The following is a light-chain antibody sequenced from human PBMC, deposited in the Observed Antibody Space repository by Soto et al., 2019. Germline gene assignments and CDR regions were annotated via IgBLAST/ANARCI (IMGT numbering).Light chain of an antibody. CDR2: GAS. V-gene: IGKV3-20*01. CDR3: QQYGNPPPNA. Sequence: EIVLTQSPGTLSLSPGERATLSCRASQSVSSSYLAWYQEKPGQARRVLIHGASSRATGIPDRFSGSGSGTDFTLTISRLEPEDFAVYFCQQYGNPPPNAFGQGNKVEIK. J-gene: IGKJ2*01. CDR1: QSVSSSY.